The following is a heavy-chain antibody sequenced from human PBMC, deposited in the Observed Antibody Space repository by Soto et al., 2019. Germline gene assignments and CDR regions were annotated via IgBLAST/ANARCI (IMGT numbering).Heavy chain of an antibody. CDR1: GFTFSSYA. Sequence: PGGSLRLSCSASGFTFSSYAMHWVRQAPGKGLEYVSGLSNTGGNTNYADSVKGRFTISRDNSKNTLYLQMSSLRAEDTAVYYCLGGYSYDGGPFDIWGQGTMVTVSS. D-gene: IGHD5-18*01. J-gene: IGHJ3*02. CDR2: LSNTGGNT. V-gene: IGHV3-64D*08. CDR3: LGGYSYDGGPFDI.